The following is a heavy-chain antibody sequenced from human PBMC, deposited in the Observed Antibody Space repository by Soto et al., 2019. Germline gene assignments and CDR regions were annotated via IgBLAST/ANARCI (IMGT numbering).Heavy chain of an antibody. J-gene: IGHJ4*02. CDR3: TRSYGYTFGGSLDN. CDR1: GDTFNSYV. V-gene: IGHV1-69*01. D-gene: IGHD5-18*01. CDR2: IITALGTT. Sequence: QVQLVQSGPDVKKPGSSVKVSCKASGDTFNSYVITWVRQAPGHGLEWLGGIITALGTTRYAQNFQDRLTITADEAATTDHMELSSLTSDDTAMYYCTRSYGYTFGGSLDNWGQGTLVTVSS.